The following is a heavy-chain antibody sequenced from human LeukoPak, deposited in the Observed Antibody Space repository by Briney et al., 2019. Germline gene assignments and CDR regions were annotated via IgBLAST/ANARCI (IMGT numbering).Heavy chain of an antibody. Sequence: PGGSLRLSCAASGFTFSSYAMHWVRQAPGKGLEWVAVISYDGSNKYYADSVKGRFTISRDNSKNTLYLQMNSLRAEDTAVYYCARGWAHYYYGMDVWGQGTTVTVSS. V-gene: IGHV3-30-3*01. CDR2: ISYDGSNK. D-gene: IGHD5-24*01. CDR1: GFTFSSYA. J-gene: IGHJ6*02. CDR3: ARGWAHYYYGMDV.